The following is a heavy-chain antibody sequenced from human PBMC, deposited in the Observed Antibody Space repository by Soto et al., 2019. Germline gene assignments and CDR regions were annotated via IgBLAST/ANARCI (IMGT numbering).Heavy chain of an antibody. D-gene: IGHD3-10*01. CDR2: ISFNGGVI. V-gene: IGHV3-23*01. CDR3: AKIMVQGVLVDALDV. Sequence: ESGGGVVQPGGSLRLSCAASGFVFRNLTMNWVRQGPGKGLEYVAIISFNGGVIFDADSVRGRFTISRDNAKNILYLDMTNLRPEDSGVYYCAKIMVQGVLVDALDVWGRGTTVTVS. J-gene: IGHJ6*02. CDR1: GFVFRNLT.